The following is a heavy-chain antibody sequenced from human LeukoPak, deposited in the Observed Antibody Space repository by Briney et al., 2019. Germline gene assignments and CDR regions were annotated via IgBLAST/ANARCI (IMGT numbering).Heavy chain of an antibody. CDR2: INWNGGST. D-gene: IGHD2-2*01. CDR3: ARDTLDIVVVPAAKYYYYMDV. J-gene: IGHJ6*03. Sequence: PGGSLRLSXAASGFTFDDYGMSWVRQAPGKGLEWVSGINWNGGSTCYADSVKGRFTISRDNAKNSLYLQMNGLRAEDTALYYCARDTLDIVVVPAAKYYYYMDVWGKGTTVTVSS. CDR1: GFTFDDYG. V-gene: IGHV3-20*04.